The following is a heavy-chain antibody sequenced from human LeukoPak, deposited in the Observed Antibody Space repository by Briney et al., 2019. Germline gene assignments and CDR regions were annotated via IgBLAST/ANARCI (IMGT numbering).Heavy chain of an antibody. CDR1: GFTFSSYS. D-gene: IGHD3-22*01. Sequence: GGSLRLSCAASGFTFSSYSMNWVRQAPGKGLEWVSSISTGSSYIYYADSVKGRFTISRDNAKNSLSLQMNSLRDEETAVYYCAKDDSGGSFNDFWGQGTLVTVSS. CDR2: ISTGSSYI. J-gene: IGHJ4*02. CDR3: AKDDSGGSFNDF. V-gene: IGHV3-21*04.